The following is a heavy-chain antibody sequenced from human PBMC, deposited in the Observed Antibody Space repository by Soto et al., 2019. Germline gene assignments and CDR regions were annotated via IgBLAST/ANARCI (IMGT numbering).Heavy chain of an antibody. V-gene: IGHV4-31*03. CDR3: ARGDYDFLTRQREYYYLDV. D-gene: IGHD3-9*01. J-gene: IGHJ6*03. CDR1: GGSISSGGYY. Sequence: QVQLQESGPGLVKTSQTLSLTCTVSGGSISSGGYYWSWIRQHPGKGLEWIGYIYYSGSTYYNPSLKSRVTISVDTSKNQFSLKLSSVTAADTAVYYCARGDYDFLTRQREYYYLDVWGKGTTVTVSS. CDR2: IYYSGST.